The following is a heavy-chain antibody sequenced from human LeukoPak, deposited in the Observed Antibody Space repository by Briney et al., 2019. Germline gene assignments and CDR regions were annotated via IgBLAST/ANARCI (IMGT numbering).Heavy chain of an antibody. Sequence: AGGSLRLSCAASGFTFSSYSMNWVRQAPGKGLEWVSYISSFSGTIYYADSVKGRFTISRDNGKNSLYLQMNSLRAEDTAVYYCARDTVAGDRLSDYWGQGTLVTVSS. CDR1: GFTFSSYS. D-gene: IGHD6-19*01. CDR2: ISSFSGTI. CDR3: ARDTVAGDRLSDY. V-gene: IGHV3-48*01. J-gene: IGHJ4*02.